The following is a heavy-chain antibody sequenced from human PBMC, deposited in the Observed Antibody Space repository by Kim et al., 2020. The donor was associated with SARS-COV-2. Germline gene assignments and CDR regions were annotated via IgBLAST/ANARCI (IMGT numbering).Heavy chain of an antibody. J-gene: IGHJ4*02. D-gene: IGHD6-19*01. CDR3: ARDPGRGWNLDC. CDR2: INPSTGDT. V-gene: IGHV1-2*02. Sequence: ASVKVYCKAPGYTFTDHYIHWVRQAPGQGLEWMGWINPSTGDTKSAQKFQGRVTVTREASITTVYMELTRLTSDDTAMYYCARDPGRGWNLDCWGQGTLVTVSS. CDR1: GYTFTDHY.